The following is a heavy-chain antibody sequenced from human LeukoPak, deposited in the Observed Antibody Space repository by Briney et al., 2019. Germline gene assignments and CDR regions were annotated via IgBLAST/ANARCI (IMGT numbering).Heavy chain of an antibody. CDR3: AKRSPYYFDY. Sequence: PGGSLRLSCAASGFAFSNYAMSWVRQAPGKGLEWVSSIGASDAGTYYADSVKGRFIISRDNSKNTLYLQMNSLRAEDTAVYCCAKRSPYYFDYWGQGTLVTVSS. V-gene: IGHV3-23*01. J-gene: IGHJ4*02. CDR2: IGASDAGT. CDR1: GFAFSNYA.